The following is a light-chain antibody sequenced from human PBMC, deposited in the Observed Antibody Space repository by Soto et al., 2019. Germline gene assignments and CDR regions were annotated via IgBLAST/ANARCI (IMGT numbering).Light chain of an antibody. J-gene: IGKJ2*01. CDR3: QQYESTPPT. CDR1: PSVLYSSNNKNY. Sequence: DIVMTQSPDSLAVSLGERATINCKSSPSVLYSSNNKNYLAWYQQRPGQPPKLLIYWASTRESGVPDRFSGSGSGTDFTLTITSLQAEDVAVYYCQQYESTPPTFGQETKLEIK. V-gene: IGKV4-1*01. CDR2: WAS.